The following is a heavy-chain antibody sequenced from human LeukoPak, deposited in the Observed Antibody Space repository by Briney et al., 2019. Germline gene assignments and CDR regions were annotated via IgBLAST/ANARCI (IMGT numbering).Heavy chain of an antibody. J-gene: IGHJ4*02. V-gene: IGHV3-48*01. Sequence: PGGSLRLSCAASGFTFSSYSMNWVRQAPGKGLEWVSYISSSSTIYYADSVKGRFTISRDNAKDSLYLQMNSLRVEDTAVYYCLRGDRRDYWGQGTLVTVSS. CDR2: ISSSSTI. CDR1: GFTFSSYS. CDR3: LRGDRRDY.